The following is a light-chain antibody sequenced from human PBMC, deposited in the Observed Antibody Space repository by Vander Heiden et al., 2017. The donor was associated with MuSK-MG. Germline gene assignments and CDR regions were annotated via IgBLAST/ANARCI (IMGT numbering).Light chain of an antibody. CDR2: AAS. CDR3: QQSYSTPYT. V-gene: IGKV1-39*01. J-gene: IGKJ2*01. CDR1: QSISSY. Sequence: DIQMTQSPSSLSASVGDRVTITCRASQSISSYLNWYQQKPGKAPKLLIYAASSLQSGVPSRFSGSGYGKDFTLTISSLQPEDFATYSCQQSYSTPYTFGQGNKREIK.